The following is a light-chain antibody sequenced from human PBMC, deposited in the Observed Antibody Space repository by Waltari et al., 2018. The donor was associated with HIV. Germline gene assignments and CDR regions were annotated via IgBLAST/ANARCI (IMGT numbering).Light chain of an antibody. CDR2: QGS. Sequence: TQPPSVSISSGQTASIPCPGEKLAEKFPCWYQKKPGPPPILLVYQGSRRPSGIPERFSASKSANTATLTIRGAQPLDEAVYFCQAWDANHAVFGGGTALTVL. J-gene: IGLJ2*01. CDR3: QAWDANHAV. CDR1: KLAEKF. V-gene: IGLV3-1*01.